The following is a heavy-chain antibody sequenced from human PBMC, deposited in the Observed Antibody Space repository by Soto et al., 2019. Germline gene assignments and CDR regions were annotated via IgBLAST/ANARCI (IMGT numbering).Heavy chain of an antibody. CDR1: GYTFTSYD. J-gene: IGHJ6*02. V-gene: IGHV1-8*01. CDR3: ARWPDGYYYYGMDV. CDR2: MNPNSGST. Sequence: QVQLVQSGAEVKKPGASVKVSCKASGYTFTSYDINWVRQATGQGLEWMGWMNPNSGSTGYAQKFQGRVTMTRNTSISTAYMELSSLRSEDTAVYYCARWPDGYYYYGMDVWGQGTTVTVSS.